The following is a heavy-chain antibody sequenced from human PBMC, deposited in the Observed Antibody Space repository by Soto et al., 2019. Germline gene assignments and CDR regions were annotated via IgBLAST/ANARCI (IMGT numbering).Heavy chain of an antibody. D-gene: IGHD3-3*01. Sequence: EVQLLESGGGLVPPGGSLRLSCAASGFTFSSYALSWVRQAPGKGLEWGPAISGSGGRTYYADSVKGRFTISRDNSKNTLYLQMNSLRAEDTAVYYCAKDTYDFWSGYYTGYFDYWGQGTLVTVSS. J-gene: IGHJ4*02. V-gene: IGHV3-23*01. CDR3: AKDTYDFWSGYYTGYFDY. CDR2: ISGSGGRT. CDR1: GFTFSSYA.